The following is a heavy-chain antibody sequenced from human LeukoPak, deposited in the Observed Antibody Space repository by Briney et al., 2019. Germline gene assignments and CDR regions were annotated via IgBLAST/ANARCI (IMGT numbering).Heavy chain of an antibody. D-gene: IGHD4-17*01. CDR1: GYTFTSYG. V-gene: IGHV1-18*01. Sequence: GASVTVSCKASGYTFTSYGISWVRQAPGQGLECMGWINPYNGNRSYAQKFQGRVTMTTDTSTSTAYMELRSMRSDDTAVYYCAREIYGRFDYWGQGALVTVSS. J-gene: IGHJ4*02. CDR2: INPYNGNR. CDR3: AREIYGRFDY.